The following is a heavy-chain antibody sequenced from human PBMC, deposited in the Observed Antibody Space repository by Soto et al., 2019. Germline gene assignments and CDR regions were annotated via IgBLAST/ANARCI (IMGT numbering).Heavy chain of an antibody. CDR2: INWSGGSS. D-gene: IGHD6-13*01. V-gene: IGHV3-9*01. CDR3: VKANDQQLVEGGPFDM. Sequence: GGSLRLSCAASGFTFDDFAMHWVRQAPGKGLEWVSGINWSGGSSGYSDSVKGRFTISRDNAKNSLSLQMNSLRVEDTALFYCVKANDQQLVEGGPFDMWGQGTMVTVSS. CDR1: GFTFDDFA. J-gene: IGHJ3*02.